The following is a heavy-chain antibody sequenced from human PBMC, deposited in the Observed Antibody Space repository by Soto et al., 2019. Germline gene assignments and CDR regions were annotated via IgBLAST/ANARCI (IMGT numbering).Heavy chain of an antibody. CDR1: GDSVSSNSAA. Sequence: QSQTLSLTCAISGDSVSSNSAAWNWIRQSPSRGLEWLGRTYYRSKWYNDYAVSVKSRITINPDTSKNQFSLQLNSVTPEDTAVYYCARDLSATLVVVAAPDAFDIWGQGTMVTVSS. CDR2: TYYRSKWYN. V-gene: IGHV6-1*01. J-gene: IGHJ3*02. CDR3: ARDLSATLVVVAAPDAFDI. D-gene: IGHD2-15*01.